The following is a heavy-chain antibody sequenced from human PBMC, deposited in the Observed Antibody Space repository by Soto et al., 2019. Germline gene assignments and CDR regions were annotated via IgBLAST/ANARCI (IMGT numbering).Heavy chain of an antibody. V-gene: IGHV3-9*01. CDR1: GFKFDDYA. CDR2: INWNGAYS. CDR3: ARVHSSGWYVEPYDA. D-gene: IGHD3-22*01. J-gene: IGHJ3*01. Sequence: ESGGNLARPGESLRLSCAASGFKFDDYALHWVRLAPGKGPEWVSGINWNGAYSGYANSVKGRFTISRDNAGNSVYLQMDTLRPEDTALYYCARVHSSGWYVEPYDAWGQGTMVTVSS.